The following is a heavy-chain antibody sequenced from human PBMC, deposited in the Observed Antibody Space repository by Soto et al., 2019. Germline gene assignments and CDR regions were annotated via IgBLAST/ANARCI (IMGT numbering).Heavy chain of an antibody. Sequence: PGGSLRLSCATSGFTFSNYWMSWVRQSPGKGLEWVANIKQDGSEKYYADSVKGRFTISRDNAKNSLFLQMNSLRAEDTAVYYCARGRGAAADYFDFWGQGTLVTVSS. V-gene: IGHV3-7*03. CDR2: IKQDGSEK. CDR1: GFTFSNYW. D-gene: IGHD6-13*01. J-gene: IGHJ4*02. CDR3: ARGRGAAADYFDF.